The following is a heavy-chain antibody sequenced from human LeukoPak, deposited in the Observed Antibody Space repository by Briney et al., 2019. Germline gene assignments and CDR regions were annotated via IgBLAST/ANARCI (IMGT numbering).Heavy chain of an antibody. V-gene: IGHV4-61*08. Sequence: SETLSLTCTVSGGSISTGGYYWSWIRQHPGKGLEWIGYIYYSGTTYYNPSLKSRVTISVDTSKNQFSLKLSSVTAADTAVYYCARVRTSDTAVAGLYYMDVWGKGTTVTVSS. J-gene: IGHJ6*03. CDR1: GGSISTGGYY. CDR2: IYYSGTT. D-gene: IGHD6-19*01. CDR3: ARVRTSDTAVAGLYYMDV.